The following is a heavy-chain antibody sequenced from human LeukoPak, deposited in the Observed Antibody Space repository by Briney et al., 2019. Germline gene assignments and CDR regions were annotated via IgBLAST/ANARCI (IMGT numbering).Heavy chain of an antibody. V-gene: IGHV4-34*01. CDR3: ARGAWATRLGS. CDR1: GESLNSYY. J-gene: IGHJ4*02. D-gene: IGHD2-15*01. CDR2: IYESGTT. Sequence: SETLSLTCAVYGESLNSYYWSWVRQPPGEGLELIGEIYESGTTKYNPSLKTRVPISMVPSKQQFSLSLSSVTAADTAVYYCARGAWATRLGSWGLGTPVIVSS.